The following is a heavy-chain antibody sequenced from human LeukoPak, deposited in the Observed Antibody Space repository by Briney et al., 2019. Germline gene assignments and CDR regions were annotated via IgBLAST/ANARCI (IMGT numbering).Heavy chain of an antibody. D-gene: IGHD4-17*01. CDR1: GFTFSSYG. CDR3: AKENGDYYWYFDL. J-gene: IGHJ2*01. V-gene: IGHV3-30*18. CDR2: ISYDGSNK. Sequence: GRSLRLSCAASGFTFSSYGMHWVRQAPGKGLEWVAVISYDGSNKYYADSVKGRFTISRDNSKNTLYLQMNSLRAEDTAVYYCAKENGDYYWYFDLWGRGTLVTVSS.